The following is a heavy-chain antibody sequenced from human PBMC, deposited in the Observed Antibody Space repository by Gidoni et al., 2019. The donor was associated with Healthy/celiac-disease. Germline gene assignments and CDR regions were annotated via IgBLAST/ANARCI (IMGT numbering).Heavy chain of an antibody. CDR2: ISAYNGNT. V-gene: IGHV1-18*04. J-gene: IGHJ4*02. CDR1: GYTFTSYG. D-gene: IGHD3-9*01. Sequence: QVQLVQSGAEVKKPGASVKVSCKASGYTFTSYGISWVRQAPGQGLEWMGWISAYNGNTNYAQKLQGRVTMTTDTSTSTAYMELRSLRSDDTAVYYCARVLYYDILTGSSWSDSLTSVFDYWGQGTLVTVSS. CDR3: ARVLYYDILTGSSWSDSLTSVFDY.